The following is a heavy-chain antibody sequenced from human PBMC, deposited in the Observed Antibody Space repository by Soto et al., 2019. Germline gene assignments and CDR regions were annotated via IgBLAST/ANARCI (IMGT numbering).Heavy chain of an antibody. CDR1: SGSISSSNW. V-gene: IGHV4-4*02. J-gene: IGHJ3*02. CDR2: IYHSGST. CDR3: ARDQRRGYCSSTSCSDAFDI. Sequence: QVQLQESGPGLVKPSGTLSLTCAVSSGSISSSNWWSWVRQPPGKGLEWIGEIYHSGSTNYNPSPKSRVTISVDKSKNQFSLKLSSVTAADTAVYYCARDQRRGYCSSTSCSDAFDIWGQGTMVTVSS. D-gene: IGHD2-2*01.